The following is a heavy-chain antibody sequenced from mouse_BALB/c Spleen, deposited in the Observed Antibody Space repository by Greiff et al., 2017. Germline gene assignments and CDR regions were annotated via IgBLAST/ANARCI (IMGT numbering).Heavy chain of an antibody. CDR3: ARQDGFAY. J-gene: IGHJ3*01. Sequence: EVMLVESGGGLVQPGGSLKLSCAASGFTFSSYTMSWVRQTPEKRLEWVAYISNGGGSTYYPDTVKGRFTISRDNAKNTLYLQMSSLKSEDTAMYYCARQDGFAYWGQGTLVTVSA. V-gene: IGHV5-12-2*01. CDR1: GFTFSSYT. CDR2: ISNGGGST.